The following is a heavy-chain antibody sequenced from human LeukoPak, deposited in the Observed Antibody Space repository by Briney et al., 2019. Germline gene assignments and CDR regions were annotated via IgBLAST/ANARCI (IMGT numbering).Heavy chain of an antibody. CDR2: INPNSGGT. D-gene: IGHD2-21*01. J-gene: IGHJ4*02. CDR1: GYTFTGYY. CDR3: AKRGGALSD. Sequence: GASVKVSRKASGYTFTGYYMHWVRQAPGQGLEWMGWINPNSGGTNYAQKFQGRVAMTRVTSINTAYMEMTGLTPADTAIYYCAKRGGALSDWGQGTPVTVTS. V-gene: IGHV1-2*02.